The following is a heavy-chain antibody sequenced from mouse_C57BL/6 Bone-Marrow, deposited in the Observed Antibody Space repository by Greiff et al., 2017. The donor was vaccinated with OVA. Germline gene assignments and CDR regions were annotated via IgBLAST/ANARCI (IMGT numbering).Heavy chain of an antibody. CDR2: IHPNSGST. CDR1: GYTFTSYW. CDR3: ARTVVATGDY. V-gene: IGHV1-64*01. J-gene: IGHJ2*01. Sequence: QVQLQQPGAELVKPGASVQLSCKASGYTFTSYWMHWVKQRPGQGLEWIGMIHPNSGSTNYNEKFKSKATLTLDKSSSTAYMQLSSLTSEDSAVYYCARTVVATGDYWGQGTTLTGSS. D-gene: IGHD1-1*01.